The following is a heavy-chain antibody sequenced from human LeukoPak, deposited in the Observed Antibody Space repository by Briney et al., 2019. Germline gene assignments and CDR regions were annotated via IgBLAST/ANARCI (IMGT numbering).Heavy chain of an antibody. D-gene: IGHD1-26*01. J-gene: IGHJ4*02. Sequence: PSETLSLTCTVSGGSISSYYWSWIRQPPGKGLEWIGYIYYSGSTNYNPSLKSRVTISVDTSKNQFSLKLSSVTAADTAVYYCARGRYSGSPGPHDYWGQGTLVTVSS. CDR3: ARGRYSGSPGPHDY. CDR2: IYYSGST. CDR1: GGSISSYY. V-gene: IGHV4-59*01.